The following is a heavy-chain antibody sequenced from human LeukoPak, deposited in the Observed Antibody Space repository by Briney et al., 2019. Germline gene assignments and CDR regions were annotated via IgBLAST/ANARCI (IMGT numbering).Heavy chain of an antibody. CDR3: ARNKDYYDSSGSNV. CDR1: GYTFTSYD. D-gene: IGHD3-22*01. CDR2: MNPNSGNT. V-gene: IGHV1-8*01. J-gene: IGHJ4*02. Sequence: ASVKVSCKASGYTFTSYDINWVRQATGHGLEWMGWMNPNSGNTGYAQKFQGRVTMTRNTSISTAYMGLSSLRSEDTAVYYCARNKDYYDSSGSNVRGQGTLVTVSS.